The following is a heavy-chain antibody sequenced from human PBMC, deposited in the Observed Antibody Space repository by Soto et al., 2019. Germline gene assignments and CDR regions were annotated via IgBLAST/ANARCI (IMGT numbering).Heavy chain of an antibody. V-gene: IGHV5-10-1*01. CDR1: GYSFTSYW. Sequence: EVQLVQSGAEAKKPGESLRISCKGSGYSFTSYWIHWVRQMPGKGLEWMGRIDPSDSYTNYSPSFHGHVTISADKSISTSYRQWSSMKASDTAMYYCARHTLYCRSTSCDPWFGPWGQGSLVAFAS. CDR3: ARHTLYCRSTSCDPWFGP. J-gene: IGHJ5*02. D-gene: IGHD2-2*01. CDR2: IDPSDSYT.